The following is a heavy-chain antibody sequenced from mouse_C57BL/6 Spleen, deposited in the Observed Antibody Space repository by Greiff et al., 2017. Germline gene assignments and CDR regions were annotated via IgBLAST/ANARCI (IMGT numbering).Heavy chain of an antibody. V-gene: IGHV1-64*01. Sequence: QVQLQQPGTELVKPGASVKLSCKASGYTFTSYWMHWVKQRPGQGLEWIGIIHPSSGSTNYNEKFKSKATLTVDKSSSTAYMQLSSLTSEDSAVSDCARKGPRYYDYDGWFAYWGQGTLVTVSA. CDR3: ARKGPRYYDYDGWFAY. D-gene: IGHD2-4*01. CDR2: IHPSSGST. CDR1: GYTFTSYW. J-gene: IGHJ3*01.